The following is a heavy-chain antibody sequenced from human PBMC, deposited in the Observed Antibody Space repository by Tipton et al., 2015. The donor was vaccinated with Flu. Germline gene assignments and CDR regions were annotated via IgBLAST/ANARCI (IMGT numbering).Heavy chain of an antibody. J-gene: IGHJ3*02. CDR3: ARSRSRWAFGI. Sequence: SLRLSCAASEFTFSSYDISWVRHAPGKGLEWVSSLGYSGDGTTYADSVKGRFTISRDNSMNTLYLQMNILKDEDTAVYYGARSRSRWAFGIWGKGTMVTV. CDR1: EFTFSSYD. D-gene: IGHD3-16*02. V-gene: IGHV3-23*01. CDR2: LGYSGDGT.